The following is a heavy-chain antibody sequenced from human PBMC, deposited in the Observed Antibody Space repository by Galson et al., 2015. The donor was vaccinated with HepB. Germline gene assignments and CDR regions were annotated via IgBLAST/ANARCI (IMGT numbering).Heavy chain of an antibody. CDR2: INSSGGCS. CDR3: AKDGIMVANNPYHFHY. Sequence: SLRLSCAASGFSFNRYAMTWVRQAPGKGLEWVSSINSSGGCSYSTASVKGRFTVSRDNSKNTLLLQLNSLRAEDTAMYFCAKDGIMVANNPYHFHYCVQGTLSTVSS. J-gene: IGHJ4*02. D-gene: IGHD2-15*01. V-gene: IGHV3-23*01. CDR1: GFSFNRYA.